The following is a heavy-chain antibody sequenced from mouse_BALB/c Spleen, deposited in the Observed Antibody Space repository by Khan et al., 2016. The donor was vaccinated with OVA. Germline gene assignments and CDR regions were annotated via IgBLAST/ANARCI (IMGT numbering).Heavy chain of an antibody. D-gene: IGHD2-1*01. Sequence: EVELVESGGGLVKPGGSLKLSCAASGFTFSSFSMSWVRQTPEKRLEWVATISSGGDNTFYSDSVKGRFTISKDNAKNNKEQQKSRKKAEDTDLYYRARSNYGTFAYWGQGTLVTVAA. CDR2: ISSGGDNT. CDR3: ARSNYGTFAY. J-gene: IGHJ3*01. V-gene: IGHV5-9*03. CDR1: GFTFSSFS.